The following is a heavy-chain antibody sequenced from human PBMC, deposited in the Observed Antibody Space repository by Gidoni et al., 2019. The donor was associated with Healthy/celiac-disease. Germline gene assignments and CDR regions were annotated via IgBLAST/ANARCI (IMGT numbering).Heavy chain of an antibody. V-gene: IGHV4-34*01. Sequence: QVQLQQWGAGLLKPSETLSLTCALYGGSFSGDYWSWIRQPPGKGLEWIGEINHSGSTNYNPSLKSRVTISVDTSKNQFSLKLSSVTAADTAVYDCARVRAYYDSSGYYPSWGQGTLVTVSS. CDR3: ARVRAYYDSSGYYPS. J-gene: IGHJ4*02. CDR1: GGSFSGDY. D-gene: IGHD3-22*01. CDR2: INHSGST.